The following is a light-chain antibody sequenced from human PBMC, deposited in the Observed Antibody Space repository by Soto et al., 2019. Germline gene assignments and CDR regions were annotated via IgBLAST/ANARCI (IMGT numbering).Light chain of an antibody. V-gene: IGLV2-11*01. CDR3: CSYAGSYTYV. CDR1: SSDVGGHNY. Sequence: QSVLTQPRSVSGSPGQSVTISCTGTSSDVGGHNYVSWYQQYPGKAPKLLLSSVSKRPSGVPDRFSGSKSGNTASLTISGLQAEDEADYYCCSYAGSYTYVFGIGTKVTIL. J-gene: IGLJ1*01. CDR2: SVS.